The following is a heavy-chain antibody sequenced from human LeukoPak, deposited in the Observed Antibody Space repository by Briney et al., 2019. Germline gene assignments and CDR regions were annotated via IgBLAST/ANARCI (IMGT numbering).Heavy chain of an antibody. Sequence: SVKVSCKASGGTFSSYAISWVRQAPGQGLEWMGGIIPIFGTANYAQKFQGRVTITADESTSTAYMELSSLRSEDTAVCYCARDAILGWLPPSYYYMDVWGKGTTVTVSS. D-gene: IGHD3-3*01. CDR3: ARDAILGWLPPSYYYMDV. V-gene: IGHV1-69*13. CDR1: GGTFSSYA. J-gene: IGHJ6*03. CDR2: IIPIFGTA.